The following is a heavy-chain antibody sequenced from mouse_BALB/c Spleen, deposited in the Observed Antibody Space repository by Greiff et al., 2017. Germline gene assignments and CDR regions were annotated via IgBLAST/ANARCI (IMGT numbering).Heavy chain of an antibody. CDR3: ARHEENYGPYYFDY. CDR1: GFTFSSYA. Sequence: EVKLVESGGGLVKPGGSLKLSCAASGFTFSSYAMSWVRQTPEKRLEWVATISSGGSYTYYPDSVKGRFTISRDNAKNTLYLQMSSLRSEDTAMYYCARHEENYGPYYFDYWGQGTTRTVSS. V-gene: IGHV5-9-3*01. CDR2: ISSGGSYT. D-gene: IGHD1-2*01. J-gene: IGHJ2*01.